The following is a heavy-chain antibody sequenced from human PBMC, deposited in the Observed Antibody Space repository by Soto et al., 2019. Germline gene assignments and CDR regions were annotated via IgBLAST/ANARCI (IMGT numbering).Heavy chain of an antibody. CDR2: IYYSGST. CDR3: ARRDGYNFRFYFDY. V-gene: IGHV4-59*01. D-gene: IGHD5-12*01. Sequence: SETLSLTCTVSGGSISSYYWSWIRQPPGKGLEWIGYIYYSGSTNYNPSLKSRVTISVDTSKNQFSLKLSSVTAADTAVYYCARRDGYNFRFYFDYWGQGTLVTVSS. J-gene: IGHJ4*02. CDR1: GGSISSYY.